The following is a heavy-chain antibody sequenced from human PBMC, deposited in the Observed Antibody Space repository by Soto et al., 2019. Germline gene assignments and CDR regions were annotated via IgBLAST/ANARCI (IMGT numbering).Heavy chain of an antibody. CDR3: SRMDGDYNYYALDV. J-gene: IGHJ6*02. CDR2: FFSDDER. V-gene: IGHV2-26*01. Sequence: QVTLKESGPVLVKPTETLTLTCTGSGFSLSNGRMGVSWIRQPRGKHLEWLAHFFSDDERSYSASMQSRLTLSTDTSGSQVVLTMTNMDPVDTATYYCSRMDGDYNYYALDVWGQGTTVTVSS. D-gene: IGHD4-17*01. CDR1: GFSLSNGRMG.